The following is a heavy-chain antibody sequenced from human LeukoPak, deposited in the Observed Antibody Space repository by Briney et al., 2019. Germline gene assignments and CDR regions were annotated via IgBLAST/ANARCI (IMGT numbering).Heavy chain of an antibody. D-gene: IGHD3-10*01. CDR3: ARDSASLWFGELSGWFAP. V-gene: IGHV3-21*01. CDR1: GFTFSSYW. Sequence: GGSLRLSCVGSGFTFSSYWMTWVRQAPGKGLEWVSSISSSSSYIYYTDSVKGRFTISRDNAKYSLYLQMNSLRAEDTAVYYCARDSASLWFGELSGWFAPWGQGTLVTVSS. CDR2: ISSSSSYI. J-gene: IGHJ5*02.